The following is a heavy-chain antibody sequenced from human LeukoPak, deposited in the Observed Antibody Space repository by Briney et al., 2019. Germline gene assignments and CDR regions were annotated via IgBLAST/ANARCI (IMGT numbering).Heavy chain of an antibody. CDR1: GNTFSNYG. Sequence: ASVKVSCKASGNTFSNYGISWVRQAPGQGLEWMGWISGFNGYTRYAQNLQGRVTMTTDTSTTTAYMELRSLRSDDTAVYYCARDGVADGSWSLFDSWGQGTLGTVSS. CDR2: ISGFNGYT. J-gene: IGHJ4*02. V-gene: IGHV1-18*01. CDR3: ARDGVADGSWSLFDS. D-gene: IGHD2-8*01.